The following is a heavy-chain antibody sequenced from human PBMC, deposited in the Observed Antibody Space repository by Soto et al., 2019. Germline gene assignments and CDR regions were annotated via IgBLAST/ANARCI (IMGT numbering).Heavy chain of an antibody. CDR1: GDSISSYY. J-gene: IGHJ4*02. Sequence: SSETLSLTCTVSGDSISSYYWSWIRQSPGKGLEWIGYIYYSGSTNSNPSLESRVSLSVDTSKSQFSLKLSSVTAADTAVYYCTSSNYYDSSGYYSPYYFDFWGQGTLVTVSS. D-gene: IGHD3-22*01. CDR3: TSSNYYDSSGYYSPYYFDF. CDR2: IYYSGST. V-gene: IGHV4-59*08.